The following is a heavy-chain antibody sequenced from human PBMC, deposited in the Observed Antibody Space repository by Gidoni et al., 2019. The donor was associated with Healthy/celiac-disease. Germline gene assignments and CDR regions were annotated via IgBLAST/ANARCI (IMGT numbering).Heavy chain of an antibody. J-gene: IGHJ6*02. D-gene: IGHD1-26*01. CDR1: GFTFSSYS. Sequence: EVQLVESGGGLVQPGGSLRLSCAASGFTFSSYSMNWVRQAPGKGLEWVSYISSSSSTIYYADSVKGRFTISRDNAKNSLYLQMNSLRAEDTAVYYCARGPIQIVGATHYYGMDVWGQGTTVTVSS. CDR3: ARGPIQIVGATHYYGMDV. V-gene: IGHV3-48*01. CDR2: ISSSSSTI.